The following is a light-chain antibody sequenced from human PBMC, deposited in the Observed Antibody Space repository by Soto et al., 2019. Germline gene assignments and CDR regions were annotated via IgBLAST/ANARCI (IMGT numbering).Light chain of an antibody. CDR2: GAS. CDR3: QQYNDWPLT. Sequence: EIVMTQSPATLSVSPGERATLSCRASQTLYNNLAWYQQKLGQAPRLLIYGASARATDIPARFSGSRSGTEFTLTISGLQSEDFAIYYCQQYNDWPLTFGGGTKVEIK. CDR1: QTLYNN. J-gene: IGKJ4*01. V-gene: IGKV3-15*01.